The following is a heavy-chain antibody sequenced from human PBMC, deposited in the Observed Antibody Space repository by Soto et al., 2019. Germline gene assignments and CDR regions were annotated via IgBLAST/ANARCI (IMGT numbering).Heavy chain of an antibody. V-gene: IGHV3-33*01. D-gene: IGHD3-16*01. CDR1: GFTFSGFG. CDR2: IWYDGSDK. CDR3: AFGNLSYYFDF. J-gene: IGHJ4*02. Sequence: GGSLRLSXAASGFTFSGFGMHWVRQAPGKGLEWVAIIWYDGSDKYYADSVKGRFTISRDNSKNTLYLQMNSLRAEDTAVYHCAFGNLSYYFDFWGQGTPVTVSS.